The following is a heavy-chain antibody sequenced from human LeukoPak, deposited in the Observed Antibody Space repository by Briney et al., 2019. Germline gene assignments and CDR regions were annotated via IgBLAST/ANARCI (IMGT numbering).Heavy chain of an antibody. J-gene: IGHJ3*02. D-gene: IGHD1-26*01. CDR1: EFTFSNYA. V-gene: IGHV3-23*01. Sequence: GGSLRLSCAASEFTFSNYAMSWVRQAPGKGLEWVSGSTGTGYSTYYADSVKGRFTISRDNSKNTLYLQMNSLEAKDTALYYCVHGVRMGVTSAFDIWGQGTMATVTS. CDR3: VHGVRMGVTSAFDI. CDR2: STGTGYST.